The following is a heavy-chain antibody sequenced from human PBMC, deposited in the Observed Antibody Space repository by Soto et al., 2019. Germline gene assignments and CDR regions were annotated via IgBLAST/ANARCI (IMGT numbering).Heavy chain of an antibody. J-gene: IGHJ6*02. Sequence: ASVKVSCKASGGTFSSYAISWVRQAPGQGLEWMGGIIPIFGTANYAQKFQGRVTITADESTSTAYMELSSLRSEDTAVYYCALYTGYCTNGVCRVDYYYGMDVWGQGTTVTVSS. CDR1: GGTFSSYA. CDR3: ALYTGYCTNGVCRVDYYYGMDV. D-gene: IGHD2-8*01. V-gene: IGHV1-69*13. CDR2: IIPIFGTA.